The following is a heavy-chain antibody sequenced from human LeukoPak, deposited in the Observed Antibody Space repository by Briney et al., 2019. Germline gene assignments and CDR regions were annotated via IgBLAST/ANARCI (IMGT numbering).Heavy chain of an antibody. V-gene: IGHV3-21*01. CDR1: GFTFSSYS. Sequence: GGSLRLSCAASGFTFSSYSMNWVRQAPGKGLECVSSIISSSSYIYYADSVKGRFTSSRDNAKNSLYLQMSSLRGEDTTVYCCAKDFVFLAPTPSVDDYWGQGTLVTVSS. D-gene: IGHD3-3*01. CDR3: AKDFVFLAPTPSVDDY. J-gene: IGHJ4*02. CDR2: IISSSSYI.